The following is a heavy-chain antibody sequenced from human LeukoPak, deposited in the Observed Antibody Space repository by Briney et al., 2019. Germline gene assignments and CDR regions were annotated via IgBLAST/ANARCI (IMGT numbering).Heavy chain of an antibody. CDR3: ATPPIIVGATTSDY. V-gene: IGHV3-23*01. CDR1: GFTFSSYA. J-gene: IGHJ4*02. Sequence: GGSLRLSCAAYGFTFSSYAMSWVRQAPGKGLEWVSAVSGSGGNTYYADSVKGRFTISRDNSKNTLYLQMNSLRAEDTAVYYCATPPIIVGATTSDYWGQGTLVTVSS. D-gene: IGHD1-26*01. CDR2: VSGSGGNT.